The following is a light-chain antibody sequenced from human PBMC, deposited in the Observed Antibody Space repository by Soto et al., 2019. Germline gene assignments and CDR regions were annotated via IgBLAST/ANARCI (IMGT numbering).Light chain of an antibody. CDR1: SSNIGSNY. CDR3: ATRDDSLSGQWL. V-gene: IGLV1-47*01. Sequence: QAVVTQPPSASGTPGQRVTISCSGSSSNIGSNYVNWYQHLPGTAPKLLIYRNDQRPSGVPDRFSGSKSGTSASLAISGLRSEDEADYYCATRDDSLSGQWLFGGGTKVTVL. CDR2: RND. J-gene: IGLJ3*02.